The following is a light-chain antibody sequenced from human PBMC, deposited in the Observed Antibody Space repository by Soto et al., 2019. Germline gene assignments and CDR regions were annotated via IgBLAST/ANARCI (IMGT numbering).Light chain of an antibody. CDR1: QSISSW. CDR3: QHYGSYWT. V-gene: IGKV1-5*03. CDR2: KAS. Sequence: IQMTQSPSTLSASVGYRFTITCRASQSISSWLAWYQQKPGKAPKLLIYKASRLHSGVSSRFSGSESGTEFTLTISSLQPDDFATYYCQHYGSYWTFGQGTTVDIK. J-gene: IGKJ1*01.